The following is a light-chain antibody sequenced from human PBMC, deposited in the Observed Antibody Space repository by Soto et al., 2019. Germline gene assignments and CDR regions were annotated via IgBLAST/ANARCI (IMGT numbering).Light chain of an antibody. CDR3: TSYEGGGKYV. J-gene: IGLJ1*01. V-gene: IGLV2-14*01. CDR1: SSDVGAYNL. CDR2: EVS. Sequence: QSVLTQPASVSGSPGQSATISCTGTSSDVGAYNLVSWYQQYPGKAPKLMIYEVSNRPSGVSNRFSGSKSGNTASLTISGLQAEDEADYYCCTSYEGGGKYVFGTGTKVTVL.